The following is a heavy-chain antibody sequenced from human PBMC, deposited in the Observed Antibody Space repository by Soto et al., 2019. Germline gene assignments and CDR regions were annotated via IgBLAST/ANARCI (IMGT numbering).Heavy chain of an antibody. CDR3: ARDGGGYCTNGVCYTNWFDP. J-gene: IGHJ5*02. V-gene: IGHV1-69*01. CDR1: GGTFSSYA. D-gene: IGHD2-8*01. Sequence: QVQLVQSGAEVKKPGSSVKVSCEASGGTFSSYAISWVRQAPGQGLEWMGGIIPIFGTANYAQKFQGRVTITADESTSTAYMELSSLRSEDTAVYYCARDGGGYCTNGVCYTNWFDPWGQGTLVTVSS. CDR2: IIPIFGTA.